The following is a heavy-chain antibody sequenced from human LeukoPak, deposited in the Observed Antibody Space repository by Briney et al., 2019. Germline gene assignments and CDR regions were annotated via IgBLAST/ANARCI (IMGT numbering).Heavy chain of an antibody. J-gene: IGHJ4*02. V-gene: IGHV3-15*01. D-gene: IGHD5-12*01. CDR2: IKSRPDGGTT. CDR3: ITVYDSVAN. CDR1: GFTFTNAW. Sequence: GGSLRLSCAASGFTFTNAWMDWVRQAPGKGLEWVGRIKSRPDGGTTDYAAPVKGRFTISRDDSKNTLYLHMNSLKTEDTAVYYCITVYDSVANWGQGTLVTVSS.